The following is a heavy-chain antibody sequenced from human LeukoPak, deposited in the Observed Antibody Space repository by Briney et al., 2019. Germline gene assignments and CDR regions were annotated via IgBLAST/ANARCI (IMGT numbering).Heavy chain of an antibody. CDR2: TSISSSYI. V-gene: IGHV3-21*01. Sequence: GGSLRLSCVASGFTFSTYNMNWVRQAPGKGLEWVSSTSISSSYIYYADSVKGRFTISRDNAKNSLNLQMNSLRAEDTAVYYCARDPAGYCSGNSCESGWFDPWGQGTLVTVSS. J-gene: IGHJ5*02. D-gene: IGHD2-15*01. CDR1: GFTFSTYN. CDR3: ARDPAGYCSGNSCESGWFDP.